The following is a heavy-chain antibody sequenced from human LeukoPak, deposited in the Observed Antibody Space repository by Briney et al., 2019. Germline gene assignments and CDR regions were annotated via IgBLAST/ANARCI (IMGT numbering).Heavy chain of an antibody. D-gene: IGHD5-18*01. CDR3: ARDPSRGYNYGYGDY. V-gene: IGHV3-7*01. J-gene: IGHJ4*02. CDR2: IKQDRSEK. Sequence: GGSLRLSCAASGFTFSTYWMSWVRQAPGKGLEWVAHIKQDRSEKYYVDSVKGRFTIARDNAKNSLYLQMNSLRAEDTAVYYCARDPSRGYNYGYGDYWGQGALVIVSS. CDR1: GFTFSTYW.